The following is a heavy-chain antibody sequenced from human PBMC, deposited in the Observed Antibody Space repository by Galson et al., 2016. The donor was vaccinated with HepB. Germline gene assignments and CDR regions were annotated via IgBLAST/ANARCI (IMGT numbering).Heavy chain of an antibody. Sequence: SLRLSCAASGFTFSSNPMTWVRQAPGKGLEWVSTISGSGDSTYYADAVKGRFAISRDNSKNTLYLQIHSLKAEDTAVYYCAKDNGRVVRFLALTDYSHGMDVWGQGTTVTVSS. D-gene: IGHD3-3*01. CDR2: ISGSGDST. CDR3: AKDNGRVVRFLALTDYSHGMDV. V-gene: IGHV3-23*01. J-gene: IGHJ6*02. CDR1: GFTFSSNP.